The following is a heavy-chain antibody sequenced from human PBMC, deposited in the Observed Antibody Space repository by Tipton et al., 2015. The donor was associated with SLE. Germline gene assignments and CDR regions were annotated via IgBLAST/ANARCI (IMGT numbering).Heavy chain of an antibody. D-gene: IGHD2-21*01. CDR2: VYYSGSA. CDR1: GGSISSSSYY. V-gene: IGHV4-39*07. Sequence: TLSLTCTVSGGSISSSSYYWGWIRQPPGKGLEWIGSVYYSGSAYYNPSLKSRVTISVDTSKNQFSLKLTSVTAADTAVYYCARRRGRGIVAPPDTFDIWGQGTTVTVSS. CDR3: ARRRGRGIVAPPDTFDI. J-gene: IGHJ3*02.